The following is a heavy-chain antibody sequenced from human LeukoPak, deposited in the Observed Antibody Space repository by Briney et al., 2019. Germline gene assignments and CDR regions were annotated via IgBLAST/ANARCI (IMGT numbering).Heavy chain of an antibody. CDR2: IWYDGSNK. D-gene: IGHD3-22*01. V-gene: IGHV3-33*01. CDR3: ARDRWKYYYDSSGSSPLLGLDYYYMDV. Sequence: GGSLRLSCAASGFIFSSYGIHWVRQAPGKGLEWVAVIWYDGSNKYYADSVKGRFTISRDNSKNTLYLQMNSLRAEDTAVYYCARDRWKYYYDSSGSSPLLGLDYYYMDVWGKGTTVTVSS. CDR1: GFIFSSYG. J-gene: IGHJ6*03.